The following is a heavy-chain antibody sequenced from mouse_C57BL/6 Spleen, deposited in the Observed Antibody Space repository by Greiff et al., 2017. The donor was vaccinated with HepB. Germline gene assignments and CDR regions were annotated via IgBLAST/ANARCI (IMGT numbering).Heavy chain of an antibody. J-gene: IGHJ4*01. CDR3: ARIHYGSRGAMDY. D-gene: IGHD1-1*01. CDR1: GFTFSSYA. V-gene: IGHV5-4*01. Sequence: DVQLVESGGGLVKPGGSLKLSCAASGFTFSSYAMSWVRQTPEKRLEWVATISDGGSYTYYPDNVKGRFTISRDNAKNNLYLQMSHLKSEDTAMYYCARIHYGSRGAMDYWGQGTSVTVSS. CDR2: ISDGGSYT.